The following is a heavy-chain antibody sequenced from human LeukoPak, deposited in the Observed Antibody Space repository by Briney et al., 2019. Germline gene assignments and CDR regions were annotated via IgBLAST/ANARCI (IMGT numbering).Heavy chain of an antibody. D-gene: IGHD3-22*01. CDR2: IWYDGSNK. V-gene: IGHV3-30*19. J-gene: IGHJ4*02. CDR3: AREVGYYDSSGQYYFDY. Sequence: GGSLRLSCAASGFTFSSYGMHWVRQAPGKGLEWVAVIWYDGSNKYYADSVKGRFTISRDNSKNTLYLQMNSLRAEDTAVYYCAREVGYYDSSGQYYFDYWGQGTLVTVSS. CDR1: GFTFSSYG.